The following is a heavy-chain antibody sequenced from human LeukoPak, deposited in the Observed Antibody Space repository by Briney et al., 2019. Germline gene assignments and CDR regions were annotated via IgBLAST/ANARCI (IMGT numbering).Heavy chain of an antibody. CDR1: GGTFSSYA. Sequence: ASVKVSCKASGGTFSSYAISWVRQAPGQGLEWMGWISAYNGNTNYAQKLQGRVTMATDTSTSTAYMELRSLRSDDTAVYYCARAQEYSSSAYWGQGTLVTVSS. CDR2: ISAYNGNT. D-gene: IGHD6-6*01. V-gene: IGHV1-18*01. CDR3: ARAQEYSSSAY. J-gene: IGHJ4*02.